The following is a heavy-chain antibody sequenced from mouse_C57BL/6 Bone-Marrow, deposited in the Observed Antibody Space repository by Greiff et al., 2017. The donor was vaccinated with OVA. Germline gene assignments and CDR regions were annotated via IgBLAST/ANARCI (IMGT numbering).Heavy chain of an antibody. Sequence: VQLKESGPGLAKPSQTLSLTCSVTGYSITSDYWNWIRKFPGNKLEYMGYISYSGSTYYNPSLKSRISITRDTSKNPYYLQLNSVTTEDTATYYCARSYYYGSSYDYFDYWGQGTTLTVSS. J-gene: IGHJ2*01. V-gene: IGHV3-8*01. CDR3: ARSYYYGSSYDYFDY. CDR1: GYSITSDY. D-gene: IGHD1-1*01. CDR2: ISYSGST.